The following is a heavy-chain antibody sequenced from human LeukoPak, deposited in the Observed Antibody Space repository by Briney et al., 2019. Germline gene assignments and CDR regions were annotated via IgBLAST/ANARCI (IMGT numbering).Heavy chain of an antibody. CDR1: GGSISSSNW. D-gene: IGHD6-19*01. Sequence: SETLSLTCAVSGGSISSSNWWSWVRQPPGKGLEWIGEIYHSGSTNYNPSLKSRVTISVDKSKNQFSLKLSSVTAADTAVYYCARDRYSSGWYRYYGMDVWGQGTTVTVSS. V-gene: IGHV4-4*02. CDR3: ARDRYSSGWYRYYGMDV. J-gene: IGHJ6*02. CDR2: IYHSGST.